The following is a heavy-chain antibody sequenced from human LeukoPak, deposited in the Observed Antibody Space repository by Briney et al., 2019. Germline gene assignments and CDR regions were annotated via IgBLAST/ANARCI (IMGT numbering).Heavy chain of an antibody. CDR3: AKDYCGGDCYPSYYYYGMDV. J-gene: IGHJ6*02. Sequence: GGSLRLSCAASGFTFDDYAMHWVRQAPGKGLEWVSLISRDGGSTYYADSVKGRFTISRDNSKNSLYLQMNSLRTEDTALYYCAKDYCGGDCYPSYYYYGMDVWGQGTTVTVSS. V-gene: IGHV3-43*02. D-gene: IGHD2-21*02. CDR1: GFTFDDYA. CDR2: ISRDGGST.